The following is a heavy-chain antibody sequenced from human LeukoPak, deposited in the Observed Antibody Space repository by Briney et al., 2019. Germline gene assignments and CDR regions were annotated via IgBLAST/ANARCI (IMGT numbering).Heavy chain of an antibody. J-gene: IGHJ6*02. V-gene: IGHV3-30-3*01. Sequence: GGSLRLSCAASGFTFSSYAMHWVRQAPGKGLEWVAVISYDGSNKYYADSVKGRFTISRDNSKNTLYLLMNSLRAEDTAVYYCAKDGPWDYDSSGYYYNGMDVWGQGTTVTVSS. CDR1: GFTFSSYA. CDR3: AKDGPWDYDSSGYYYNGMDV. D-gene: IGHD3-22*01. CDR2: ISYDGSNK.